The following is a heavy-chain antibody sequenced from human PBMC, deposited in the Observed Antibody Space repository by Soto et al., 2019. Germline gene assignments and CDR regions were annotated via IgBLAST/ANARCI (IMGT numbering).Heavy chain of an antibody. CDR2: ISWNSGSI. J-gene: IGHJ5*02. CDR3: AKDIYHGSGSYTNWFDP. D-gene: IGHD3-10*01. V-gene: IGHV3-9*01. CDR1: GFTFDDYA. Sequence: EVQLVESGGGLVQPGRSLRLSCAASGFTFDDYAMHWVRQAPGKGLEWFSGISWNSGSIGYADSVKGRFTISRDNAKNSLYLQMNSLRAEDTALYYCAKDIYHGSGSYTNWFDPWGQGTLVTVSS.